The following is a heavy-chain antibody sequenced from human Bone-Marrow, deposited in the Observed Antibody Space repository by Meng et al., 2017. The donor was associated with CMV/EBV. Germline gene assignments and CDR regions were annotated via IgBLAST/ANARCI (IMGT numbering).Heavy chain of an antibody. Sequence: SETLSLTCTVSGYSISSGYYWGWIRQPPGKGLEWIGSIYHSGSTYYNPSLKSRVTISVDTSKNQFSLKLSSVTAADTAVYYCARRRRITIFGVVPRGYFDYWGQGTLVTVSS. V-gene: IGHV4-38-2*02. CDR3: ARRRRITIFGVVPRGYFDY. D-gene: IGHD3-3*01. J-gene: IGHJ4*02. CDR2: IYHSGST. CDR1: GYSISSGYY.